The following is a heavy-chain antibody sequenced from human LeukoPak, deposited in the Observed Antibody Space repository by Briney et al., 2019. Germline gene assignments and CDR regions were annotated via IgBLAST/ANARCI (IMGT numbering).Heavy chain of an antibody. CDR3: AKDKGRITIATPKDAFDI. J-gene: IGHJ3*02. D-gene: IGHD6-6*01. Sequence: GGSLRLSCAASGFTFSSYSMNWVRQAPGKGLEWVSSISSSSSYIYYADSVKGRFTISRDNAKNTLYLPMNSLRAEDTAIYYCAKDKGRITIATPKDAFDIWGQGTMVTVSS. CDR2: ISSSSSYI. V-gene: IGHV3-21*04. CDR1: GFTFSSYS.